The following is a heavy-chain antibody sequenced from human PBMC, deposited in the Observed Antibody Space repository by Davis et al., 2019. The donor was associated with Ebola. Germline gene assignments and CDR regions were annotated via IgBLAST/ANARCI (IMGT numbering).Heavy chain of an antibody. D-gene: IGHD4-17*01. CDR3: ARDLSYGDYVLLDY. Sequence: SCKASGGTFSSYAMHWVRQAPGKGLEWVAVISYDGSNKYYADSVKGRFTISRDNSKNTLYLQMNSLRAEDTAVYYCARDLSYGDYVLLDYWGQGTLVTVSS. CDR2: ISYDGSNK. J-gene: IGHJ4*02. CDR1: GGTFSSYA. V-gene: IGHV3-30-3*01.